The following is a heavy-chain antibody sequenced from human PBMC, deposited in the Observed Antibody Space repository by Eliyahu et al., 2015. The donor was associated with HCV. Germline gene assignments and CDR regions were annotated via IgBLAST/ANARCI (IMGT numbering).Heavy chain of an antibody. V-gene: IGHV3-73*02. CDR1: GFTFSGSA. J-gene: IGHJ4*02. D-gene: IGHD6-19*01. CDR2: IRNKANSYVT. Sequence: EVQLVESGGGLVQPGGSLKLSCAAXGFTFSGSAMHWVRQASGKGLEWVGRIRNKANSYVTAYAASVKGRFTISRDDSKNTAYLQMNSLKTEDTAVYYCTSISESIAVVWGQGTLVTVSS. CDR3: TSISESIAVV.